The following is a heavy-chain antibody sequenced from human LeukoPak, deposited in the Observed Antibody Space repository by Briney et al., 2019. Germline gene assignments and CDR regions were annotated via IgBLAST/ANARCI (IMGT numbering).Heavy chain of an antibody. D-gene: IGHD1-7*01. V-gene: IGHV4-59*01. CDR2: FYYSGST. CDR3: AREWNYVIDS. CDR1: GGSISSYY. J-gene: IGHJ5*01. Sequence: PSETLSLTCTVSGGSISSYYWSWIRQPPGKGLEWIGYFYYSGSTTYNPSLTSRVTISVDTSKNQFSVKLSSVTAADTAVYYCAREWNYVIDSWGQGTLVTVSS.